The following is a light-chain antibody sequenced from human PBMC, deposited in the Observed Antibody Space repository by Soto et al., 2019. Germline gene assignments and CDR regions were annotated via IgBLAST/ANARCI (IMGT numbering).Light chain of an antibody. Sequence: EILLTQSPATLSLSPGERATLSCRASQSISNSLAWYQQKPGQAPSLLIFDASKMSTGVPPRFSGSGSGTDFTLTIISLVQQDYAVSYCQQRNNRRGVTFGPGTKVDIK. CDR3: QQRNNRRGVT. J-gene: IGKJ3*01. CDR1: QSISNS. V-gene: IGKV3-11*01. CDR2: DAS.